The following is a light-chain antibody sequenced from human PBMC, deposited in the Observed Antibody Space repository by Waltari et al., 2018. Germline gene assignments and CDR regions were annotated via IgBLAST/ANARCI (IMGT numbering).Light chain of an antibody. V-gene: IGLV3-10*01. CDR3: YSIDSSGHHWV. J-gene: IGLJ3*02. CDR2: EDS. CDR1: ALPKKY. Sequence: SYELTQPPSVSVSPGQTARITCSGDALPKKYAYWYQQESGQAPWLGIYEDSKRPPGTPGGILGSKSRAMATLTNGGAQGEDKAHYHCYSIDSSGHHWVFGGGTKLTVL.